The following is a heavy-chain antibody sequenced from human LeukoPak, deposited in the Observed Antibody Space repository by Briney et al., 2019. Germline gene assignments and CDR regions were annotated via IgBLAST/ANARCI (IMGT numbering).Heavy chain of an antibody. D-gene: IGHD4-17*01. CDR3: ARDPHFGALDY. Sequence: PGGSLRLSCAASGFSSINSWMSRVRQAPGKGLEWVALINPDGSVEHYVDAVKGRFTVSRDNAKNSLYLQMNNLRAEDRAVYFCARDPHFGALDYWGLGTLVTVSS. J-gene: IGHJ4*02. CDR2: INPDGSVE. V-gene: IGHV3-7*01. CDR1: GFSSINSW.